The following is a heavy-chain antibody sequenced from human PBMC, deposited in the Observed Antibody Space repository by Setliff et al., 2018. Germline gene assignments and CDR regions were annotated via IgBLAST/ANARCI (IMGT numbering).Heavy chain of an antibody. Sequence: SVKVSCKSSGGAFSNYGITWVRQAPGQGLEWMGGIIPIFGTTTYAQKFQGRVTITTDESTSTGYMELSSLRSEDTAVYFCARESGVVVTTTNYYYYMDVWGEGTTVTVSS. J-gene: IGHJ6*03. V-gene: IGHV1-69*05. D-gene: IGHD2-21*02. CDR1: GGAFSNYG. CDR3: ARESGVVVTTTNYYYYMDV. CDR2: IIPIFGTT.